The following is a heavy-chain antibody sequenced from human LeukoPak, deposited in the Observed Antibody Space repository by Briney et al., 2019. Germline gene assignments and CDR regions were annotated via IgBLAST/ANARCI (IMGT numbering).Heavy chain of an antibody. Sequence: SETLSLTCTVSGGSISSYYWTWIRQPPGKGLEWIGNIYYSGSTNYNPSLKSRVTISVDTSKNQFSLNLRSVTAADTAVYYCATWYENFDYWGQGTLVTVSS. J-gene: IGHJ4*02. CDR1: GGSISSYY. CDR2: IYYSGST. CDR3: ATWYENFDY. V-gene: IGHV4-59*01. D-gene: IGHD6-13*01.